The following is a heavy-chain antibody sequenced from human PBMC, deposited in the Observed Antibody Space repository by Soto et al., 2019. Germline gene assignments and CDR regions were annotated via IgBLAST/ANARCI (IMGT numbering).Heavy chain of an antibody. CDR1: GYSFTSYW. J-gene: IGHJ3*02. Sequence: PGESLKISCKGSGYSFTSYWIGWVRQMPGEGLEWMGIIYPGDSDTRYSPSLQGQVTIAADKSISTDYLQWSSLKASDTAMYYCARTLQGVTTFPGSLEVAFDIWGQGTMVTVSS. D-gene: IGHD2-21*02. CDR2: IYPGDSDT. CDR3: ARTLQGVTTFPGSLEVAFDI. V-gene: IGHV5-51*01.